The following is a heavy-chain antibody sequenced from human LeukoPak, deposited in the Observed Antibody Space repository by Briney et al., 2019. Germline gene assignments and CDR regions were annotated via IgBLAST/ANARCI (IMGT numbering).Heavy chain of an antibody. V-gene: IGHV3-7*01. J-gene: IGHJ4*02. CDR1: GFTFSSYW. CDR2: IKQDGSEK. CDR3: ASSSDAPGNY. Sequence: XGSXXXXXAASGFTFSSYWMSWVRQAPGKGLEWVANIKQDGSEKYYLDSVKGRFTISRDNAKNSLYLQMNSLRAEDTSVYYCASSSDAPGNYWGQGTLVTVSS. D-gene: IGHD2-2*01.